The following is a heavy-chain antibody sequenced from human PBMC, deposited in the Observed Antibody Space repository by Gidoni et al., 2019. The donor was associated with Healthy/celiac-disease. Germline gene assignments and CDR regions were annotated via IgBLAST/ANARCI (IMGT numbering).Heavy chain of an antibody. CDR3: ARDTYYYDSSGYCLDI. CDR2: ISSSSSYI. J-gene: IGHJ3*02. V-gene: IGHV3-21*06. Sequence: EVQLVESGGGLVKPGGSLRLSCAAPVCTFSSNSMNWVRQAPGTGLEWVSSISSSSSYIYYADSVKGRFTISRDNAKNSLYLQMNSLRAEDTAVYYCARDTYYYDSSGYCLDIWGQGTMVTVSS. D-gene: IGHD3-22*01. CDR1: VCTFSSNS.